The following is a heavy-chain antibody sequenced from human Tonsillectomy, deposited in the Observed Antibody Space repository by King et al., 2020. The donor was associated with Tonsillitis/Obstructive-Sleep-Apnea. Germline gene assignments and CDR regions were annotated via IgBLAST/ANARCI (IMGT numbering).Heavy chain of an antibody. D-gene: IGHD4-17*01. CDR1: GYTFTSYA. Sequence: QLVQSGAEVKKPGASVKVSCKASGYTFTSYAFSWVRQAPGQGLEWMGWISAYNGNTNYAQNLQGRVTMTTDTSKTTAYMELRSLRYDDTAVYYCARGDGFDYGDWLDPWGQGTLVTVPS. CDR2: ISAYNGNT. J-gene: IGHJ5*02. V-gene: IGHV1-18*01. CDR3: ARGDGFDYGDWLDP.